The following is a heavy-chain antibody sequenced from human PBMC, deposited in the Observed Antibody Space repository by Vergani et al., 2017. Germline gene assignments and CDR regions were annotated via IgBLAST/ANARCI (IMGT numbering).Heavy chain of an antibody. CDR3: ARDSGSCLLDY. Sequence: QVQLVQSGAEVKKPGSSVKVSCKASGGTFSSYAISWVRQAPGQGLAWVGRIIPILGIANYAQKFQGRVTMTADKSTRTAYMELSSLRSEDTAVYYCARDSGSCLLDYWGQGTLVTVPS. J-gene: IGHJ4*02. CDR2: IIPILGIA. V-gene: IGHV1-69*04. D-gene: IGHD1-26*01. CDR1: GGTFSSYA.